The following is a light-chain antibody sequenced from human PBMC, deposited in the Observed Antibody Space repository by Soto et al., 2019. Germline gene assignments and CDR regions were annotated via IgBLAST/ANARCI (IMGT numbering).Light chain of an antibody. V-gene: IGLV2-23*02. CDR1: SRDVGGYNS. Sequence: QSALTQPASVSGSPGQSITISCTGTSRDVGGYNSVSWYQHHPGNAPKLIIFEVDKRPSGVSDRFSGSKSGNTASLTISGLQAEDDADYYCCSYAGSSTWVFGGGTKLTVL. CDR2: EVD. J-gene: IGLJ3*02. CDR3: CSYAGSSTWV.